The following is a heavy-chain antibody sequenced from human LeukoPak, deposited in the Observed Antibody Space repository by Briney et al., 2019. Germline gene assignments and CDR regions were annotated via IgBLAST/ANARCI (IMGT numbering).Heavy chain of an antibody. CDR2: INHSGST. J-gene: IGHJ6*02. D-gene: IGHD1-26*01. CDR1: GGSISSGDYY. V-gene: IGHV4-39*07. Sequence: PSETLSLTCTVSGGSISSGDYYWSWIRQPPGKGLEWIGEINHSGSTNYNPSLKSRVTISVDTSKNQFSLKLSSVTAADTAVYYCAERPGAPYGMDVWGQGTTVTVSS. CDR3: AERPGAPYGMDV.